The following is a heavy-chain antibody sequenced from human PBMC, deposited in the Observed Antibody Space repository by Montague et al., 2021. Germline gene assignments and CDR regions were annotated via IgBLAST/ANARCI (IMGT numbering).Heavy chain of an antibody. V-gene: IGHV4-59*01. D-gene: IGHD3-16*01. CDR2: IYYSGNT. CDR1: GGAISSFY. Sequence: SETLSLTCTVSGGAISSFYWHWIRHSPGKGLEWIGEIYYSGNTKYDPSLKSRVTMSVDTSKNQFSLRLSSVTVADTAVYYCAREWGAFDSWGQGTLVTVSS. J-gene: IGHJ4*02. CDR3: AREWGAFDS.